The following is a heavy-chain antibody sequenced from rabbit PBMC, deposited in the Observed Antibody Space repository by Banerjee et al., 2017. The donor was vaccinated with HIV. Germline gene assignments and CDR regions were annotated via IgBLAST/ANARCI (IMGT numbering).Heavy chain of an antibody. CDR2: IDTRDGDT. D-gene: IGHD1-1*01. V-gene: IGHV1S45*01. Sequence: QEQLEESGGDLVKPEGSLTLTCTASGFSFSSNWICWVRQAPGKGLEWIACIDTRDGDTDYANWPKGRFTISKTSSTTVTLQMTRLTAADTATYLCARNYVNAFDPWGQGTLVTVS. J-gene: IGHJ2*01. CDR1: GFSFSSNW. CDR3: ARNYVNAFDP.